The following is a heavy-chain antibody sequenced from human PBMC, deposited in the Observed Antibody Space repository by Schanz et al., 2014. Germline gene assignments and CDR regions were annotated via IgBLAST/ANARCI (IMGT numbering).Heavy chain of an antibody. J-gene: IGHJ4*02. CDR3: VREESYYGAGSYRY. CDR2: INLDGSGK. D-gene: IGHD3-10*01. V-gene: IGHV3-7*01. Sequence: EVQLVESGGGLVQPGGSLRLSCAASGFTFSAYGMHWVRQAPGKGLEWVANINLDGSGKIYLGSVRGRFAISRDDAQNSVYLQMNSLRAEDTSVYHCVREESYYGAGSYRYWGPGTLVTVSS. CDR1: GFTFSAYG.